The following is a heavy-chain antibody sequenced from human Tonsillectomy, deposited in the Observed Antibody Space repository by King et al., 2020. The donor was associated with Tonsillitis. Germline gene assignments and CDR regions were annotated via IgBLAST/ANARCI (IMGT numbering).Heavy chain of an antibody. D-gene: IGHD5-18*01. V-gene: IGHV3-48*01. CDR2: ISSSSSVI. CDR3: ARVAYTAMAKGVDY. Sequence: DVQLVESGGGLVQPGGSLRLSCAASGFTFSSYSMNWVRQAPGKGLEWVSYISSSSSVIYYADSLKGRFTISRDNARNSLYLQMNSLRAEDTVVYYCARVAYTAMAKGVDYWGQGTLVTVSS. J-gene: IGHJ4*02. CDR1: GFTFSSYS.